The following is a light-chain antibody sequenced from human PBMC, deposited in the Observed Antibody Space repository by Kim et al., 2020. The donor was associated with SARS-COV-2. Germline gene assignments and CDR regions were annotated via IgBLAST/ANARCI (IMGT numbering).Light chain of an antibody. V-gene: IGLV1-40*01. CDR1: SSNIGAGYD. J-gene: IGLJ1*01. CDR2: GNT. CDR3: QSYDSSLTGYV. Sequence: QSVTILCTGSSSNIGAGYDVHWYQQLPGTAPKLLIFGNTNRPSGVPDRFSGSKSGTSVSLIITGLQTEDEADYYCQSYDSSLTGYVFGTGTKVTVL.